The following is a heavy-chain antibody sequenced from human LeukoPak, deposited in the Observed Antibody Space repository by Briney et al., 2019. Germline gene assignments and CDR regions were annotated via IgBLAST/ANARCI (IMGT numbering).Heavy chain of an antibody. Sequence: SETLSLTCTVSGGSISSGDYYWSWIRQPPGKGLEWIGYIYYSGSTYYNPSLKSRVTISVDTSKNQFSLKLSSVTAADTAVYYCARASVVNSYGQNWYFDLWGRGTLVTVSS. V-gene: IGHV4-30-4*01. CDR1: GGSISSGDYY. CDR2: IYYSGST. J-gene: IGHJ2*01. D-gene: IGHD2/OR15-2a*01. CDR3: ARASVVNSYGQNWYFDL.